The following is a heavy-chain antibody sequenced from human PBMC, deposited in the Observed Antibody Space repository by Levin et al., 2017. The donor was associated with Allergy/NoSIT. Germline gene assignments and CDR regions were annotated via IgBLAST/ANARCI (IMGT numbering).Heavy chain of an antibody. J-gene: IGHJ1*01. CDR3: ARDGPPGGSSWGQYFQH. V-gene: IGHV3-30-3*01. Sequence: GGSLRLSCAASGFTFSSYAMHWVRQAPGKGLEWVAVISYDASNKYYADSVKGRFTISRDNSKNTLYLQMDNLRPEDMAVYYCARDGPPGGSSWGQYFQHWGQGTLVTVSS. CDR2: ISYDASNK. CDR1: GFTFSSYA. D-gene: IGHD6-13*01.